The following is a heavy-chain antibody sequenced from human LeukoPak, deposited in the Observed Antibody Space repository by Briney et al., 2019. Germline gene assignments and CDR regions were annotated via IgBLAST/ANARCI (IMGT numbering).Heavy chain of an antibody. V-gene: IGHV3-33*08. CDR1: GFIYSHYG. Sequence: GGPLRLPCAASGFIYSHYGMHWVRQAPGKGLEWVAVIWSDGTNSFYAGSVKGRFTISRDNSQRTLFLQMNSLRVEDTAMYYCVRDAQRGFDYSNSLRYWGHGTLVTVSS. CDR2: IWSDGTNS. CDR3: VRDAQRGFDYSNSLRY. J-gene: IGHJ4*01. D-gene: IGHD4-11*01.